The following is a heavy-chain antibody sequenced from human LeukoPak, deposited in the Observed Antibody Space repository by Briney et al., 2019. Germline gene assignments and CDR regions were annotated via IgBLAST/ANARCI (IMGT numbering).Heavy chain of an antibody. V-gene: IGHV3-30*03. CDR2: ISYDGSNK. J-gene: IGHJ4*02. D-gene: IGHD3-16*01. CDR1: GFTFSSYG. Sequence: RSLRLSCAASGFTFSSYGMHWVRQAPGKGLEWVAVISYDGSNKYYADSVKGRFTISRDNSKNTLYLQMNSLRAEDTAVYYCVRGSHGFDYWGQGTLVTVSS. CDR3: VRGSHGFDY.